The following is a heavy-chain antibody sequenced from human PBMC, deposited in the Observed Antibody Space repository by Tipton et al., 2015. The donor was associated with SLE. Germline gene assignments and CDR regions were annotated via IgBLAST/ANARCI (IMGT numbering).Heavy chain of an antibody. CDR2: IYTSGST. J-gene: IGHJ6*03. Sequence: TLSLTCTVSGGSISSGSYYWSWIRQPAGKGLEWIGRIYTSGSTNYNPSLKSRVTISVDTSKNQFSLKLSSVTAADTAVYYCARDRYYYMDVWGKGTPVTFSS. CDR3: ARDRYYYMDV. CDR1: GGSISSGSYY. V-gene: IGHV4-61*02.